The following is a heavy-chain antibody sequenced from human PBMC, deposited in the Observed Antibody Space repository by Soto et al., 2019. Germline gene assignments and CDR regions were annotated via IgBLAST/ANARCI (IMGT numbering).Heavy chain of an antibody. CDR2: FHPEDGET. CDR3: ATVPAVVFITQYFDY. D-gene: IGHD3-22*01. V-gene: IGHV1-24*01. J-gene: IGHJ4*02. Sequence: ASVKVSCKVSGYTLTELSMHWVRQAPGKGLEWMGGFHPEDGETIYAQKFQGRVTMTEDTSTDTAYMELSSLRSEDTAVYYCATVPAVVFITQYFDYWGQGALVTGSS. CDR1: GYTLTELS.